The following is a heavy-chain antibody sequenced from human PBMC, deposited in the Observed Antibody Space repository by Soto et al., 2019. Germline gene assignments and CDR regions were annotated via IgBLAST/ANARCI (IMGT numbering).Heavy chain of an antibody. Sequence: PGGSLRLSCAASGFTFSNAWMSWVRQAPGKGLEWVGRIKSKTDGGTTDYAAPVKGRFTISRDDSKNALYLQMNSLKTEDTAVYYCTTVYGDYYYYHYYMAFWGKGSSVTVSS. D-gene: IGHD4-17*01. J-gene: IGHJ6*03. V-gene: IGHV3-15*01. CDR2: IKSKTDGGTT. CDR1: GFTFSNAW. CDR3: TTVYGDYYYYHYYMAF.